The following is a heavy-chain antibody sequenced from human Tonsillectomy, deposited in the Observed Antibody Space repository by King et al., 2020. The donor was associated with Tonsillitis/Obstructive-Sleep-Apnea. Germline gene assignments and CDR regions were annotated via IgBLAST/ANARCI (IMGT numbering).Heavy chain of an antibody. V-gene: IGHV3-23*04. CDR2: INGRGSST. CDR3: AKVRNSGTHYYFDY. CDR1: GFTFSSYA. J-gene: IGHJ4*02. D-gene: IGHD1-26*01. Sequence: EVQLVESGGGLVQPGESLRLSCAASGFTFSSYAMSWVRQTPEKRLEWVSAINGRGSSTYYVDSVKGRFTISRDNSKNTLSLQMTSLRAEDTAVYYCAKVRNSGTHYYFDYWGQGALVTVSS.